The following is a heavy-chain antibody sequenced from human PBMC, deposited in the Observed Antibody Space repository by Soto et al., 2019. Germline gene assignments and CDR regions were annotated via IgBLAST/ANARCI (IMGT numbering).Heavy chain of an antibody. J-gene: IGHJ5*02. V-gene: IGHV1-2*04. CDR1: GYTFTGYY. CDR3: ARGKPVLRYCDWLATENWFDP. CDR2: INPNSGGT. Sequence: GASVKVSCKASGYTFTGYYMHWVRQAPGQGLEWMGWINPNSGGTNYAQKFQGWVTMTRDTSISTAYMELSRLRSDDTAVYYCARGKPVLRYCDWLATENWFDPWGQGTLVTVSS. D-gene: IGHD3-9*01.